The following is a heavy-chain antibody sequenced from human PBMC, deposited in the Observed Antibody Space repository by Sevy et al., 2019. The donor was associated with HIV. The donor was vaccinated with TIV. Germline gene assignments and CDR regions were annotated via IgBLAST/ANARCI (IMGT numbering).Heavy chain of an antibody. J-gene: IGHJ4*02. CDR1: GFTFSDHY. D-gene: IGHD6-13*01. CDR3: ATHAGIAAAGRVFDY. Sequence: GGSLRLSCAASGFTFSDHYMEWVRQAPGKGLEWVGRIRNKADSYTTEYPASVEGRVTSSGDDSKNSVYLLMNSLKTGDTAVDYCATHAGIAAAGRVFDYWGQGTLVTVSS. CDR2: IRNKADSYTT. V-gene: IGHV3-72*01.